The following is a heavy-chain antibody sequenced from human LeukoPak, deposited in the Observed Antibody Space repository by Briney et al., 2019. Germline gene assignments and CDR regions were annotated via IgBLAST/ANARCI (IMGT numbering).Heavy chain of an antibody. D-gene: IGHD3-22*01. CDR2: MNPNSGNT. CDR3: ARLYYDSSGYYYYYYYMDV. J-gene: IGHJ6*03. CDR1: GGTFSSYA. V-gene: IGHV1-8*02. Sequence: SSVKVSCKASGGTFSSYAISWVRQAPGQGLEWMGWMNPNSGNTGYAQKFQGRVTMTRNTSISTAYMELSSLRSEDTAVYYCARLYYDSSGYYYYYYYMDVWGKGTTVTVSS.